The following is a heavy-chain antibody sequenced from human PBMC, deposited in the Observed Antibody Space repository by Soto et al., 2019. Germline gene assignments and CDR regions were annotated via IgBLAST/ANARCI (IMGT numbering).Heavy chain of an antibody. Sequence: QVQLVQSGAEVKKPGSSVKFSCKASGGSLSNYAINWVRQPPGQRLEWMGGIIPLYGTGNYAPDLQDRVRFTADKATSTAYMEVSSLRPDDTHIYYCATGLCSGPIAYYFGYWGPGTLVSVSS. D-gene: IGHD2-15*01. CDR3: ATGLCSGPIAYYFGY. CDR1: GGSLSNYA. V-gene: IGHV1-69*06. J-gene: IGHJ4*01. CDR2: IIPLYGTG.